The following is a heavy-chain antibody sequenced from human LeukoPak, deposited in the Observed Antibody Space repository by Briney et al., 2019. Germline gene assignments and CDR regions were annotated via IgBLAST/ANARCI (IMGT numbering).Heavy chain of an antibody. D-gene: IGHD2-2*01. Sequence: SETLSLTCTVSGGSISSFHWSWIRQPAGKGLEWIGRIYSSGGTDYNPSLKSRVTISVDKSKNQFSLRLSSVTAADTAVYYCASGGPRDCNTTSCYDHYWGQGTLVTVSS. V-gene: IGHV4-4*07. CDR3: ASGGPRDCNTTSCYDHY. J-gene: IGHJ4*02. CDR1: GGSISSFH. CDR2: IYSSGGT.